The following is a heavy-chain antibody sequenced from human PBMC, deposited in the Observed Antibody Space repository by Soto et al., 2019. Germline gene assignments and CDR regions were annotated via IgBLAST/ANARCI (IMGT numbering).Heavy chain of an antibody. CDR2: IIPIFGTA. CDR1: GGTFSSYA. V-gene: IGHV1-69*12. D-gene: IGHD5-12*01. Sequence: QVQLVQSGAEVKKPGSSVKVSCKASGGTFSSYAISWVRQAPGQGLEWMGGIIPIFGTANYAQKFQGRVTITADESTSTAYMELSSLRSEDTAVYYCARGGLQFLRFPGRAMDVWGQGTTVTVSS. CDR3: ARGGLQFLRFPGRAMDV. J-gene: IGHJ6*02.